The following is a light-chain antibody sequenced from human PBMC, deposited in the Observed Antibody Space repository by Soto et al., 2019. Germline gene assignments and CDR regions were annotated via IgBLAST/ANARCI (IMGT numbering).Light chain of an antibody. CDR1: SSDVGGYNY. V-gene: IGLV2-14*01. CDR2: EVS. Sequence: QSALTQPASVSGSPGQSITISCTGTSSDVGGYNYVSWYHQHPGKAPKLMIYEVSNRPSGVSNRFSGSKSGNTASLTISGLQAEDEADYYCSSYTSSSTLAWVFGGGTKLTVL. J-gene: IGLJ3*02. CDR3: SSYTSSSTLAWV.